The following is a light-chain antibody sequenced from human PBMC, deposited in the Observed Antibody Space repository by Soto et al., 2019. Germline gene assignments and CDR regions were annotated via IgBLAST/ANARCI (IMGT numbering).Light chain of an antibody. CDR2: EVT. V-gene: IGLV2-8*01. J-gene: IGLJ3*02. CDR1: SSDVGGYNY. CDR3: SSYAASNNFYFV. Sequence: QSVLTQPPSASGSPVHSVTISCTGTSSDVGGYNYVSWYQQYPGRAPKLMIYEVTKRPSGVPDRFSGSKSGNTASLTVSGLQAEDEADYYCSSYAASNNFYFVFGGGTKVTVL.